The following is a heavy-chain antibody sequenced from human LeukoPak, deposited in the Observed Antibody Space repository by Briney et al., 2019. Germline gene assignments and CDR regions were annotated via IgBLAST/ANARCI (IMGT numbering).Heavy chain of an antibody. D-gene: IGHD6-19*01. J-gene: IGHJ4*02. Sequence: PSDTLSLTCSVSRGPVSHYYWTWIRHPPGKGLEWIGYNYSSGTTNYNPSLKSRVTMSVDTSKNQFSLKLTSVTAADTAVYYCARQGSGPLSWPFDSWSQGTLVTVSS. CDR1: RGPVSHYY. CDR2: NYSSGTT. CDR3: ARQGSGPLSWPFDS. V-gene: IGHV4-59*02.